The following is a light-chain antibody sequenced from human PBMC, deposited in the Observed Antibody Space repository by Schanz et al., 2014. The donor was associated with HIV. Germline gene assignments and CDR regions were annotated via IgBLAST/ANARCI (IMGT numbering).Light chain of an antibody. CDR3: QQYGSSPLT. CDR2: DAS. Sequence: EIVLTQSPATLSLSPGDTATLSCRASQSVSSQLAWYQQRPGQAPRLLIYDASNRATGIPARFSGSGSGTDFTLTISSLEPEDFALYYCQQYGSSPLTFGGGTKLEIK. V-gene: IGKV3-11*01. J-gene: IGKJ4*01. CDR1: QSVSSQ.